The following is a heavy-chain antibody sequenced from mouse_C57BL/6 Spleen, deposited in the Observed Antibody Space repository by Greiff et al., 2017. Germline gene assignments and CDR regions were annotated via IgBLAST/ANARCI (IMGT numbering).Heavy chain of an antibody. CDR1: GYTFTDYE. CDR3: TRDYYGSSSYFDY. D-gene: IGHD1-1*01. J-gene: IGHJ2*01. Sequence: LVRPGASVTLSCKASGYTFTDYEMHWVKQTPVHGLEWIGAIDPETGGTAYNQKFKGKAILTADKSSSTAYMELRSLTSEDSAVYYCTRDYYGSSSYFDYWGQGTTLTVSS. V-gene: IGHV1-15*01. CDR2: IDPETGGT.